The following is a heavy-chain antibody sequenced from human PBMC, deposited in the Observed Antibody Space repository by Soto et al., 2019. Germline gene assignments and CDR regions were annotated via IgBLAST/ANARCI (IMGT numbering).Heavy chain of an antibody. CDR2: IYYSGST. CDR3: ASLRLWLEPPRGFDY. Sequence: PSETLSLTCTVSGGSISSSSYYWGWIRQPPGKGLEWIGSIYYSGSTYYNPSLKSRVTISVDTSKNQFSLKLSSVTAADTAVYYCASLRLWLEPPRGFDYWGQGTLVTVSS. CDR1: GGSISSSSYY. J-gene: IGHJ4*02. D-gene: IGHD1-1*01. V-gene: IGHV4-39*01.